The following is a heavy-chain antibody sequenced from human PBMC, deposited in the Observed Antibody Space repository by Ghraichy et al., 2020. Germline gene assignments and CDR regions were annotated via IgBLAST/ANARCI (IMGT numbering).Heavy chain of an antibody. V-gene: IGHV4-39*01. Sequence: SETLSLTCTVSGVSITSGNYYWGWMRQSPGKGLEWIATIDYSGHTYYKPSLRSRVTISLDTSRNQISLKVTSVTTADTAVYYCARHLLLMTRGVDPWGQGTLVTVSP. J-gene: IGHJ5*02. CDR3: ARHLLLMTRGVDP. CDR2: IDYSGHT. D-gene: IGHD4-11*01. CDR1: GVSITSGNYY.